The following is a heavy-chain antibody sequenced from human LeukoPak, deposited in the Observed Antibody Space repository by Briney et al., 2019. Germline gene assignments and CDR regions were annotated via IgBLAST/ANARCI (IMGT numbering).Heavy chain of an antibody. CDR2: IIPILAKA. D-gene: IGHD1-26*01. CDR3: ASGRYSGSYSGAFDI. CDR1: GGTFSSYA. Sequence: ASVKVSCKASGGTFSSYAISWVRQAPGQGLEWMGRIIPILAKADYAQKFQGRVTITADKSTSTAYMELSSLRSADTAVYYCASGRYSGSYSGAFDIWGQGTMVTVSS. J-gene: IGHJ3*02. V-gene: IGHV1-69*04.